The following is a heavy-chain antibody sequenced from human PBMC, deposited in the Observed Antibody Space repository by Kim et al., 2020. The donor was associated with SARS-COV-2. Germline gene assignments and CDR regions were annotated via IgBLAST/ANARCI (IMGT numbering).Heavy chain of an antibody. V-gene: IGHV1-46*01. CDR3: ARGGRMTTLVPGY. J-gene: IGHJ4*02. Sequence: ASVKVSCKASGYTFTTYYMHWVRQAPGQGLEWMGLINPGGGSTSYAQQFQGRVTMTSDTSTSTVYMELSSLTSDDTAVYYCARGGRMTTLVPGYWGQGTLVTVSS. D-gene: IGHD4-4*01. CDR2: INPGGGST. CDR1: GYTFTTYY.